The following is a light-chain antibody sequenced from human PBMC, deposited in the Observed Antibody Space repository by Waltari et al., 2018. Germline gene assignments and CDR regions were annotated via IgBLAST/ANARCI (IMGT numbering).Light chain of an antibody. CDR2: NND. Sequence: QSVLTQPPSASGTPGQRVPSSCSGRSRTFGTTTVNWYQQLPGTAPKLLIYNNDKRPSGVPDRFSSSKSGTSASLVISGLQSEDEADYYCAAWDGSFNGDILFGGGTKVTVL. J-gene: IGLJ2*01. V-gene: IGLV1-44*01. CDR1: SRTFGTTT. CDR3: AAWDGSFNGDIL.